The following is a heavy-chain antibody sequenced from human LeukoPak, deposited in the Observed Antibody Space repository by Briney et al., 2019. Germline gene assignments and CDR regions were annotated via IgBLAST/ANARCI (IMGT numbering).Heavy chain of an antibody. CDR3: ARDGDTVLTRGYYYYMDV. D-gene: IGHD4-23*01. CDR2: ITSSSSYI. CDR1: GFTFSSYT. J-gene: IGHJ6*03. V-gene: IGHV3-21*01. Sequence: PGGSLRLSCAASGFTFSSYTMNWVRQAPGKGPEWVSSITSSSSYIYYADSVKGRFTISRDNARNSLYLQMDSLRAEDTALYYCARDGDTVLTRGYYYYMDVWGKGTTVTVSS.